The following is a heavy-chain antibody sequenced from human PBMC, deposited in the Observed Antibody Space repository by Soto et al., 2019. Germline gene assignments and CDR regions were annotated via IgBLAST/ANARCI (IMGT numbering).Heavy chain of an antibody. J-gene: IGHJ6*02. CDR3: AKVRYSSPMGYYYGMDV. V-gene: IGHV1-69*13. CDR1: RVAFSKFI. Sequence: ASVKVSCKASRVAFSKFIVTWVRQAPGLGLEWVGGIIPIFGTANYVQKFQGRVTITADESTSTSYMEVNNLRSEDTAVYYCAKVRYSSPMGYYYGMDVWGQGTTVTVSS. D-gene: IGHD6-19*01. CDR2: IIPIFGTA.